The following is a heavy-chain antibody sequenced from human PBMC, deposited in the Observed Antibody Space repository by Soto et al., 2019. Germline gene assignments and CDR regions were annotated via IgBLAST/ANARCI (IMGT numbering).Heavy chain of an antibody. CDR3: ARGMKDGAYSRWFDP. Sequence: ASVKVSCKASGYTFTSYAMHWVRQAPGQRLEWMGWINAGNGNTKYSQKFQGRVTITGDTSASTAYMELSSLRSEDTALYFCARGMKDGAYSRWFDPWGQGTLVTVSS. CDR2: INAGNGNT. D-gene: IGHD4-17*01. CDR1: GYTFTSYA. J-gene: IGHJ5*02. V-gene: IGHV1-3*01.